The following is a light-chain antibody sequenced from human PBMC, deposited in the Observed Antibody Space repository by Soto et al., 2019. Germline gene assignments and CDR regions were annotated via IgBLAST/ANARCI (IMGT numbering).Light chain of an antibody. CDR1: SSNIGGNT. CDR2: SNN. V-gene: IGLV1-44*01. Sequence: LTQPPSASGTPGQRVTISCSGTSSNIGGNTVNWYQQLPGTAPKLLIYSNNQRPSGVPDRFSGSKSGTSASLAISGLQSEDEADYYCAAWDASLNGPVFGGGTKVTVL. CDR3: AAWDASLNGPV. J-gene: IGLJ3*02.